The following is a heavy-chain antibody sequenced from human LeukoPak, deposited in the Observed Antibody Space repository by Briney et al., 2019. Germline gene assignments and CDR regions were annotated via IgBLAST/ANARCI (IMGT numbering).Heavy chain of an antibody. CDR1: GGTFSSYE. J-gene: IGHJ4*02. CDR2: IIPMFGTA. CDR3: ASGTTDIVVVPATLRNYYFDY. Sequence: SVKVSCKASGGTFSSYEISWVRQAPGQGLERMGGIIPMFGTAKYAQKFQGRVTITADKSTSTAYMELSSLRSEDTAVYYCASGTTDIVVVPATLRNYYFDYWGQGTLVTVSS. V-gene: IGHV1-69*06. D-gene: IGHD2-2*01.